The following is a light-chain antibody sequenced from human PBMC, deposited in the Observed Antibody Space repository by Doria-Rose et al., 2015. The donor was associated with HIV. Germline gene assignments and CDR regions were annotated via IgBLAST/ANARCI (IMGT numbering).Light chain of an antibody. Sequence: TQSPGTLSLSPGERATLSCRASQSFSSTYLAWYKQKPGQAPSLLIYDGSTRATGIPDRFSASGSGTDFPLTINRLEPEDFALYYCHQYGTSWTFGQGTKVEI. CDR2: DGS. J-gene: IGKJ1*01. CDR3: HQYGTSWT. CDR1: QSFSSTY. V-gene: IGKV3-20*01.